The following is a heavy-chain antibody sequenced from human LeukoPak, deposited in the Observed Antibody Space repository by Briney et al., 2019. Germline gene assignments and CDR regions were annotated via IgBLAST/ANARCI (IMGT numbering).Heavy chain of an antibody. D-gene: IGHD5-12*01. J-gene: IGHJ5*02. CDR3: ARFGALVATIGNWFDP. Sequence: SETLSLTFSVSGGSISNYFWSWIRPPPGKGLEWIGYIFHSGSTYYNPSLESRVSISVDTSKNRFSLKLTSVTAADTAVYFCARFGALVATIGNWFDPWGQGTLVTVSS. V-gene: IGHV4-59*01. CDR1: GGSISNYF. CDR2: IFHSGST.